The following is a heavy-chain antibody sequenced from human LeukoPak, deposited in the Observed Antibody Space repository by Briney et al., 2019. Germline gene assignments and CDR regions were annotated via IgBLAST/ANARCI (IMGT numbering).Heavy chain of an antibody. CDR3: ARLKVGMTSTDF. CDR2: INPNSGGT. V-gene: IGHV1-2*02. D-gene: IGHD1-26*01. CDR1: GYTFSGHW. Sequence: ASVKVSCKTSGYTFSGHWLQWVRQAPGQGLEWMGWINPNSGGTNYAQKFQGRVTMTRDTSISTAYMELSSLTSDDTAVYYCARLKVGMTSTDFWGQGALVTVSS. J-gene: IGHJ4*02.